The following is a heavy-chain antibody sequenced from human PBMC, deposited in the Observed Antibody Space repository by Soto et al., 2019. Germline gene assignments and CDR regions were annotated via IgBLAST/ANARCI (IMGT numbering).Heavy chain of an antibody. D-gene: IGHD3-22*01. CDR3: AKDLAIDYYDSSGYYGGRVFDY. Sequence: GGSLRLSCAASGFTFSSYAMSWVRQAPGKGLEWVSAISGSGGSTYYADSVKGRFTISRDNSKNTLYLQMNSLRAEDTAVYYCAKDLAIDYYDSSGYYGGRVFDYWGQGTLVTVSS. CDR1: GFTFSSYA. CDR2: ISGSGGST. J-gene: IGHJ4*02. V-gene: IGHV3-23*01.